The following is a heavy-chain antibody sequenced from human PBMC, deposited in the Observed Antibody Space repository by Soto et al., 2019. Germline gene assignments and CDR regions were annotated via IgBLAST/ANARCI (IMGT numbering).Heavy chain of an antibody. CDR1: GFTFSSCS. CDR2: ISSSSSYI. CDR3: ASGPFGSIAARRDY. D-gene: IGHD6-6*01. Sequence: PGGSLRLSCAASGFTFSSCSMNWVRQAPGKGLEWVSSISSSSSYIYYADSVKGRFTISRDNAKNSLYLQMNSLRAEDTAIYYCASGPFGSIAARRDYWGQGTLVTVSS. V-gene: IGHV3-21*06. J-gene: IGHJ4*02.